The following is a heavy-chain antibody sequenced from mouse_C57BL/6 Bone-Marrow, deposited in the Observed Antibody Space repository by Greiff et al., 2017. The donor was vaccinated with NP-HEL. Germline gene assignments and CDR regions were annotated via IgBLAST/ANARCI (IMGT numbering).Heavy chain of an antibody. D-gene: IGHD1-1*01. CDR1: GYTFTSYG. Sequence: QVHVKQSGAELARPGASVKLSCKASGYTFTSYGISWVKQRTGQGLEWIGEIYPRSGNTYYNEKFKGKATLTADKSSSTAYMELRSLTSEDSAVYVCARFRYYGFDYWGQGTTLTVSS. V-gene: IGHV1-81*01. CDR2: IYPRSGNT. CDR3: ARFRYYGFDY. J-gene: IGHJ2*01.